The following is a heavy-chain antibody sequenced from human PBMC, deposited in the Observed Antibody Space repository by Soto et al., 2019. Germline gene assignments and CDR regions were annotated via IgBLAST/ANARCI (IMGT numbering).Heavy chain of an antibody. CDR2: IIPIFGTA. D-gene: IGHD5-12*01. CDR3: ARAVDIVATISSGMDV. J-gene: IGHJ6*02. CDR1: GGTFSSYA. V-gene: IGHV1-69*13. Sequence: SVKVSWKASGGTFSSYAISWVRQAPGQGLEWMGGIIPIFGTANYAQKFQGRVTITADESTSTAYMELSSLRSEDTAVYYCARAVDIVATISSGMDVWGQGATVTVSS.